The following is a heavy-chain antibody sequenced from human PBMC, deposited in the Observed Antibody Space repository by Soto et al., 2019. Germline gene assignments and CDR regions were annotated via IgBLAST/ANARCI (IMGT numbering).Heavy chain of an antibody. CDR2: IRGRADNYAT. CDR3: TPAPDGNNADY. D-gene: IGHD6-13*01. Sequence: EVQLVESGGDLVQPGGSLKLSCAASGFIFSGTTIHWVRQASGEGLEWVGRIRGRADNYATGYAASVKGRFTISRDDSKKTAYLQMNSLKTEDTAVYFCTPAPDGNNADYWGQGTLVTVSS. CDR1: GFIFSGTT. J-gene: IGHJ4*02. V-gene: IGHV3-73*02.